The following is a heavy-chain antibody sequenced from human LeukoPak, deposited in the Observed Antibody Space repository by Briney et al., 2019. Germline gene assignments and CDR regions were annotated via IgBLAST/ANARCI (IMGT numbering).Heavy chain of an antibody. J-gene: IGHJ4*02. Sequence: ASVKVSCKASGYTFTSYGISWVRQAPGQGLEWMGWISAYNGNTNYAQKLQGRVTMTTDTSTSTAYMELRSLRSDDTAVYYCVRDYSCSGGSCYSSFVDYWGQGTLVTVSS. D-gene: IGHD2-15*01. CDR1: GYTFTSYG. CDR3: VRDYSCSGGSCYSSFVDY. V-gene: IGHV1-18*04. CDR2: ISAYNGNT.